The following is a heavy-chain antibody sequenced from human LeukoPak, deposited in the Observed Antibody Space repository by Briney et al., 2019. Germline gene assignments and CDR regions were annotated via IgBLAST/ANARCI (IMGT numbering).Heavy chain of an antibody. Sequence: GGSLRLSCAASGFTFSSYGMHWVRQAPGKGLEWVAFIRYDGSNKYYADSVKGRFTISRDNSKNTLYLQMNSLRAEDTAVYYCAKGPRGYSGYHNGINWFDPWGQGTLVTVSS. CDR1: GFTFSSYG. CDR2: IRYDGSNK. D-gene: IGHD5-12*01. CDR3: AKGPRGYSGYHNGINWFDP. V-gene: IGHV3-30*02. J-gene: IGHJ5*02.